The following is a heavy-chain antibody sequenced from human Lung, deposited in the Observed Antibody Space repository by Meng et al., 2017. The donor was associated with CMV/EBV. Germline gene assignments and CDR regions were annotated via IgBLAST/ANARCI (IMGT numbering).Heavy chain of an antibody. CDR3: ARDSPLDGYSLLDY. D-gene: IGHD5-24*01. Sequence: QVQLAQSGSELQQPGASVKVSCRPSGYTFTSYAINWVRQAPGQGPDWMGWIDPNTGNPTYDQGFTGRFVFSLDTSVSTAYLQINSLRADDTAVYYCARDSPLDGYSLLDYWGQGTLVTVSS. J-gene: IGHJ4*02. CDR2: IDPNTGNP. CDR1: GYTFTSYA. V-gene: IGHV7-4-1*02.